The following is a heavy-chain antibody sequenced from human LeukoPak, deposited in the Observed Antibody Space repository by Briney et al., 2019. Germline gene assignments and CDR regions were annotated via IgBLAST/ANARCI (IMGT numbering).Heavy chain of an antibody. V-gene: IGHV3-74*01. J-gene: IGHJ4*02. CDR2: ITNDGSST. CDR3: AKAYGDYGGHFDY. Sequence: PGGSLRLSCAASGLTFSSHWMHWVRQAPGKGLVWVSRITNDGSSTTYADSVKGRFTISRDNAENTLYLQMNSLRAEDTAVYYCAKAYGDYGGHFDYWGQGTLVTVSS. CDR1: GLTFSSHW. D-gene: IGHD4-17*01.